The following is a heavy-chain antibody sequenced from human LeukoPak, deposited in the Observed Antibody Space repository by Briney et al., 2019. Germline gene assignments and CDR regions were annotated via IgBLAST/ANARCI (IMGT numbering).Heavy chain of an antibody. CDR2: IYYSGTT. CDR1: GGSFSSYY. CDR3: ARNRDGYNSFDY. V-gene: IGHV4-59*12. J-gene: IGHJ4*02. D-gene: IGHD5-24*01. Sequence: KASETLSLTCTVSGGSFSSYYWDWFRQPPGKGLEWIGYIYYSGTTNYNPSLKSRVTISVDTSRNHFSLKLSSVTAADTAVCYCARNRDGYNSFDYWGQGTLVTVSS.